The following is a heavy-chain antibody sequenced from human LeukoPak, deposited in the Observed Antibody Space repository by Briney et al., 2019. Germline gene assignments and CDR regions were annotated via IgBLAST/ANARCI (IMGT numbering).Heavy chain of an antibody. CDR2: IRAYNGNT. CDR1: GYTFTSYG. Sequence: GASVKVSCKASGYTFTSYGISWVRQAPGQGLEWMGWIRAYNGNTNYAQKFQGRVTMTTDTSTSTAYMELRSLRSDDTAVYYCARDRNMVRGVIREPIDFWGQGTLVTVSS. CDR3: ARDRNMVRGVIREPIDF. D-gene: IGHD3-10*01. J-gene: IGHJ4*02. V-gene: IGHV1-18*01.